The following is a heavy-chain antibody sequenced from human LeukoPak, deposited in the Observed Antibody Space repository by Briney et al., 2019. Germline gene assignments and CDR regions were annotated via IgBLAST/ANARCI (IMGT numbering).Heavy chain of an antibody. CDR2: IYPGDSDT. CDR3: ARLGGDPSEYNWFDP. J-gene: IGHJ5*02. V-gene: IGHV5-51*01. Sequence: GESLKISCKGSGYSFTSYWIGWVRQMPGKGLEWMGIIYPGDSDTRYSPSFQGQVTISADKSISTAYLQWSSLKASDTAMYHCARLGGDPSEYNWFDPWGQGTLVTVSS. D-gene: IGHD4-17*01. CDR1: GYSFTSYW.